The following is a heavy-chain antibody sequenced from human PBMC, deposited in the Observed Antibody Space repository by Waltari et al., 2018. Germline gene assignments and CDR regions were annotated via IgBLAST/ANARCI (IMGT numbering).Heavy chain of an antibody. CDR2: LHHSGST. Sequence: QVQLQQWGAGLLKPSETLSLTCAVYGGSFSGYYWSWIRQPPGKGLEWMGELHHSGSTNYNPSLKSRVTISVDTSKNQFSLKLSSVTAADTAVYYCARAYPIKDYCSSTSCYFLSYYYYGMDVWGQGTTVTVSS. CDR1: GGSFSGYY. J-gene: IGHJ6*02. V-gene: IGHV4-34*01. CDR3: ARAYPIKDYCSSTSCYFLSYYYYGMDV. D-gene: IGHD2-2*01.